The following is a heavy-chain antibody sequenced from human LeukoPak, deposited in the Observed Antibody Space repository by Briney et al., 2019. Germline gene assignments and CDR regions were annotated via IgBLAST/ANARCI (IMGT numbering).Heavy chain of an antibody. V-gene: IGHV3-30*03. D-gene: IGHD3-10*01. J-gene: IGHJ4*02. CDR2: ISFDGNDK. Sequence: GRSLRLSCAVSAFGLGSYKMYWVRWAPGKGLEWVTLISFDGNDKKCADSVKGRFTVPRDNSRNTLFVQMNSLRPEDAVVYYWATAYGSQFAYWGKGPLVTVS. CDR1: AFGLGSYK. CDR3: ATAYGSQFAY.